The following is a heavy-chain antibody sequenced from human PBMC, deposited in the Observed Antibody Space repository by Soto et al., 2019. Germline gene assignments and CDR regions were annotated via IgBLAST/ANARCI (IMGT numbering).Heavy chain of an antibody. CDR2: IRQDGNEI. D-gene: IGHD3-10*01. CDR3: GTDQWGGAFDI. J-gene: IGHJ3*02. Sequence: GSLRLSCAASGFTLSSYWMALVRQTPGKGLEFVANIRQDGNEINYVDSVKGRFTISRDNAKNPLFLQMNSLRDDDTAVYYCGTDQWGGAFDIGGQGTMVTVSS. CDR1: GFTLSSYW. V-gene: IGHV3-7*01.